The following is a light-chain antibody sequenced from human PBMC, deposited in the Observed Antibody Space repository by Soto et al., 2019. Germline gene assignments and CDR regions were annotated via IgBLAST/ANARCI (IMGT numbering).Light chain of an antibody. J-gene: IGKJ5*01. V-gene: IGKV3-15*01. CDR3: QQYNDWQIT. Sequence: EIVMTQSPATLSVSPGERATLSCRASQSVSSNLAWYQQKPGQAPRLLIYSASTMATGIPARFSGSGSGTEFTLTISSLQSEDFAVYYCQQYNDWQITFGQGTRLEIK. CDR2: SAS. CDR1: QSVSSN.